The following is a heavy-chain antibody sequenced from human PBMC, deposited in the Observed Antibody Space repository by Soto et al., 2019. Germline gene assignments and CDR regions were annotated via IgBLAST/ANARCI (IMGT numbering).Heavy chain of an antibody. J-gene: IGHJ3*02. V-gene: IGHV4-39*01. CDR2: IYYSGST. D-gene: IGHD3-22*01. Sequence: PSETLSLTCTVSGGSISSSSYYWGWIRQPPGKGLEWIGSIYYSGSTYYNPSLKSRVTISVDTSKNQFSLKLSSVTAADTAVYYCARRESGYYYVGALDIWGQGTMVTVSS. CDR3: ARRESGYYYVGALDI. CDR1: GGSISSSSYY.